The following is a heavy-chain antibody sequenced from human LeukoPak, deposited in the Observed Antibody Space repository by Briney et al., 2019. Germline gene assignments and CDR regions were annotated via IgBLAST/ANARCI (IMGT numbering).Heavy chain of an antibody. CDR1: GYTFSNYG. D-gene: IGHD6-19*01. J-gene: IGHJ4*02. Sequence: ASVKVSCKASGYTFSNYGISWVRQAPGQGLEWMGWISAYNGYTKSAQNLQGRVTMTTDTSASTAYMELRSLRSDDTAVYYCARVAVAGRAWRDYWGQGTLVTVSS. V-gene: IGHV1-18*04. CDR2: ISAYNGYT. CDR3: ARVAVAGRAWRDY.